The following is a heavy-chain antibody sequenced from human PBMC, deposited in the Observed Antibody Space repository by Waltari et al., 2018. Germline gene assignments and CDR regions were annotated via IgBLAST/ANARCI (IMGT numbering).Heavy chain of an antibody. V-gene: IGHV4-59*01. CDR1: GGSISSYY. CDR3: ARGAAYGSGSYTYYY. J-gene: IGHJ4*02. D-gene: IGHD3-10*01. Sequence: QVQLQESGPGLVKPSETLSLTCTVSGGSISSYYWNWIRQPPGKGLELIGYIYYSGRTDYNPSLKSRVTISVDTSKNQFSLKLSSVTAADTAVYYCARGAAYGSGSYTYYYWGQGTLVTVSS. CDR2: IYYSGRT.